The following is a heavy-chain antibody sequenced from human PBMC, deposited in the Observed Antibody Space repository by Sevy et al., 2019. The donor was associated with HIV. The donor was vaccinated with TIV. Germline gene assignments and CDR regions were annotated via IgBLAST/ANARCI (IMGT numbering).Heavy chain of an antibody. CDR2: IRYDGSNE. Sequence: GGSLRLSCAASGFTFSNHGMHWVRQAPGKGLEWVAFIRYDGSNEYYGDSMKGRFTISRDNSKDTLYLQMNSLRPEDTAVYFCAKDRKVLLVVYAIPFDVFDIWGHRTMVTVSS. V-gene: IGHV3-30*02. D-gene: IGHD2-8*02. CDR1: GFTFSNHG. CDR3: AKDRKVLLVVYAIPFDVFDI. J-gene: IGHJ3*02.